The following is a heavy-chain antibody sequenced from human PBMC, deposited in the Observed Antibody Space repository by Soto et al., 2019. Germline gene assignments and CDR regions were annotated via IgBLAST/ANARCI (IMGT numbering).Heavy chain of an antibody. Sequence: EVQLVESGGDLVQPGGSLRLSCAASGFSFSAYWMSWVRQAPGKGLEWVANINEDGSEKYYVDSVKGRFTISRDNAKNSLYLGMVSLRAVDTDVYYCARDGSSSGYTVGDHWGQGTLVSVSS. V-gene: IGHV3-7*01. CDR3: ARDGSSSGYTVGDH. D-gene: IGHD6-25*01. CDR1: GFSFSAYW. CDR2: INEDGSEK. J-gene: IGHJ4*02.